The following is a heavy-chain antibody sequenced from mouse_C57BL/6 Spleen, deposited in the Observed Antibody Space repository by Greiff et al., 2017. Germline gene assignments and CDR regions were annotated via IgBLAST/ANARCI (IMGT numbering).Heavy chain of an antibody. CDR1: GYTFTDYN. CDR3: ARSLYPYAMDY. Sequence: VQLKQSGPELVKPGASVKIPCKASGYTFTDYNMDWVKQSHGKSLEWIGDINPNNGGTIYNQKFKGKATLTVDKSSSTAYMELRSLTSEDTAVYYCARSLYPYAMDYWGQGTSVTVSS. D-gene: IGHD2-1*01. V-gene: IGHV1-18*01. CDR2: INPNNGGT. J-gene: IGHJ4*01.